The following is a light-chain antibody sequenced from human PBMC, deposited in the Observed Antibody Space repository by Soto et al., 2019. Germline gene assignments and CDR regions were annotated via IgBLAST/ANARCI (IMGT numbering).Light chain of an antibody. CDR1: QSVTSNS. J-gene: IGKJ1*01. Sequence: EIVLTQSPGTLSLSPGERATLSCRASQSVTSNSIGWYQQKPGQTPRLLVSGASSRATGIPDRFSGSGSGTDFTLTISRLEPEDFAVYYCQQYGTSPCTFGQGTKVEIK. V-gene: IGKV3-20*01. CDR3: QQYGTSPCT. CDR2: GAS.